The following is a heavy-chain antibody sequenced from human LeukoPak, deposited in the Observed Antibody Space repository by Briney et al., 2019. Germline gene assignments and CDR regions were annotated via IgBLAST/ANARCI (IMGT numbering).Heavy chain of an antibody. CDR3: ARGRSSGWNWFDP. V-gene: IGHV4-30-4*01. CDR2: IYYSGNT. Sequence: SETLSLTCTVSGGSISSGDYYWSWIRQPPGKGLEWIGYIYYSGNTYSNPSLKSRLTISVDTSKNQFSLKLNSVTAADTAVYYCARGRSSGWNWFDPWGQGTLVTVSS. CDR1: GGSISSGDYY. J-gene: IGHJ5*02. D-gene: IGHD6-19*01.